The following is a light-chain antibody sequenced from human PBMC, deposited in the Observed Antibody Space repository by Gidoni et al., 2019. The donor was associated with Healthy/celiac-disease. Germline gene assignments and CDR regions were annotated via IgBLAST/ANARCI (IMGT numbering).Light chain of an antibody. CDR2: GNS. Sequence: QHALTQPPSVSGAPGQRVTISCTGSSSNIGAGYDVHWYQQLPGTAPKLLIYGNSNRPSGVPDRFSGSKSGTSASLAITGLQAEDEADYYCQSYDSSLSGVVFGGGTKLTVL. CDR3: QSYDSSLSGVV. V-gene: IGLV1-40*01. J-gene: IGLJ2*01. CDR1: SSNIGAGYD.